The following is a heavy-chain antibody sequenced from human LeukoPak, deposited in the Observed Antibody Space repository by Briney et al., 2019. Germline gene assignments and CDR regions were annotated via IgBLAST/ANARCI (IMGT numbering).Heavy chain of an antibody. D-gene: IGHD1-26*01. CDR3: ARDEGIVRAMNSKAVAH. CDR2: ISYDGSNK. Sequence: GRSLRLSCAASGFTFSSYGMHWVRQAPGKGLEWVAVISYDGSNKYYADSVKGRFTISRDNSKNTLYLQMNSLRAEDTAVYYCARDEGIVRAMNSKAVAHWGPGTLVIV. CDR1: GFTFSSYG. V-gene: IGHV3-30*03. J-gene: IGHJ4*02.